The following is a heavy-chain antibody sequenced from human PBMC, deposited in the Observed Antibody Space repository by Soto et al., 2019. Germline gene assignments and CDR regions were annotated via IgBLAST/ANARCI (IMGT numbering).Heavy chain of an antibody. CDR1: GFTFSSYA. Sequence: GGSLRLSCAASGFTFSSYAMHWVRQAPGKGLEWVAVISYDGSNKYYADSVKGQFTISRDNSKNTLYLQMNSLRAEDTAVYYCARAPGYFDLWGRGTLVTVSS. V-gene: IGHV3-30-3*01. CDR3: ARAPGYFDL. CDR2: ISYDGSNK. J-gene: IGHJ2*01.